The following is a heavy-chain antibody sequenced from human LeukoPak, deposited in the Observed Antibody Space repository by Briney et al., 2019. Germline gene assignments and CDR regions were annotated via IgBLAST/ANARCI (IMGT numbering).Heavy chain of an antibody. CDR1: GDSVSSNSAA. V-gene: IGHV6-1*01. Sequence: SQTLSLTCAISGDSVSSNSAAWNWIRQSPSRGLEWLGMAYYRSRWYNDYAVSVKSRITINPDTSKNQFSLQLNSVTPEDTAVYYCAEDQGRIIVAWGQGTLVTVSS. CDR3: AEDQGRIIVA. D-gene: IGHD3-22*01. J-gene: IGHJ5*02. CDR2: AYYRSRWYN.